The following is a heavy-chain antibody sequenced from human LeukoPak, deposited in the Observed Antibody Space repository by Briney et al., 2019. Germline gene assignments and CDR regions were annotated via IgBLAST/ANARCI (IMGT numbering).Heavy chain of an antibody. CDR1: GYTFTGYY. Sequence: ASVKVSCKTSGYTFTGYYMHWVRQAPGQGLGWMGRINPNSGGTNYAQKFQGRVTMTRDTSISTAYMELSRLRSDDTAVYYCAREKWYYGSGSYHFDYWGQGTLVTVSS. CDR3: AREKWYYGSGSYHFDY. V-gene: IGHV1-2*06. D-gene: IGHD3-10*01. CDR2: INPNSGGT. J-gene: IGHJ4*02.